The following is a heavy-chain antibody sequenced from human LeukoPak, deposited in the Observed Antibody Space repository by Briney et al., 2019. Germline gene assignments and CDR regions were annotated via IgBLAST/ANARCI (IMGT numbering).Heavy chain of an antibody. D-gene: IGHD6-19*01. J-gene: IGHJ4*02. CDR2: ISGHNGHT. CDR3: ARGPGIAVAGVFDY. Sequence: ASVKVSCKASGYTFTSYGINWGRQAPGQGLEWMGWISGHNGHTNYVQKMQGRVTMTTDTSTNTAYMELRNLTSDDTAVYYCARGPGIAVAGVFDYWGQGSLVTVSS. V-gene: IGHV1-18*04. CDR1: GYTFTSYG.